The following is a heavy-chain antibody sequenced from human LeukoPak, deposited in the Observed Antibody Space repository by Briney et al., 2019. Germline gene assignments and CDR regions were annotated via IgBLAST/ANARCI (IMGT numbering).Heavy chain of an antibody. J-gene: IGHJ4*02. Sequence: SETLSLTCAVYGGSFSGYYWSWIRQPAGKGLEWIGRIYTSGSTNYNPSLKSRVTISVDTSKNQFSLKLSSVTAADTAVYYCAREIGGYTYGYVPREVSYYFDYWGQGTLVTVSS. CDR1: GGSFSGYY. V-gene: IGHV4-4*07. D-gene: IGHD5-18*01. CDR2: IYTSGST. CDR3: AREIGGYTYGYVPREVSYYFDY.